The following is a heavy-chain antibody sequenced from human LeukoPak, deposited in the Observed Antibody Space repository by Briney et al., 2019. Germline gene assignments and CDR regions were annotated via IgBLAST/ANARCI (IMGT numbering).Heavy chain of an antibody. J-gene: IGHJ5*02. CDR1: GYTFTSYG. CDR3: ARGVAVAGHKNWFDP. V-gene: IGHV1-18*01. D-gene: IGHD6-19*01. Sequence: ASVKVSCKASGYTFTSYGISWVRQAPGQGLEWMGWISAYNGNTNYAQKLQGRVTMTTDTSTSTAYMELRSLRSDDTAVYYCARGVAVAGHKNWFDPWGQGTLVTVAS. CDR2: ISAYNGNT.